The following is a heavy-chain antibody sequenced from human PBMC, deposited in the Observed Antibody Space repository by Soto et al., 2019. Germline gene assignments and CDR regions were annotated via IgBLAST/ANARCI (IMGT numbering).Heavy chain of an antibody. CDR2: IVVGSGNT. CDR3: AADAALHDDAFDI. V-gene: IGHV1-58*01. J-gene: IGHJ3*02. CDR1: GFTFTSSA. D-gene: IGHD6-25*01. Sequence: SVKVSCKASGFTFTSSAVQWLRQARGQRLEWIGWIVVGSGNTNYAQKFQERVTITRDMSTSTAYMELSSLRSEDTAVYYCAADAALHDDAFDIWGQGTMVTVSS.